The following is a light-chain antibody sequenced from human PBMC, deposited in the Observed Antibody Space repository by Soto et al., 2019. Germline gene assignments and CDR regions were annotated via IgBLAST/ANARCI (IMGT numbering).Light chain of an antibody. V-gene: IGKV1-5*03. J-gene: IGKJ1*01. Sequence: DIQMTQSPSTLSASVGDRVTITCRASQYFHNYLACYQQKPGEAHKLLIYESANLESGVPSRFSGSVTGTEFTLTISSLQPDDFETYYCQQSNNYPWTFGQGTRVEI. CDR2: ESA. CDR1: QYFHNY. CDR3: QQSNNYPWT.